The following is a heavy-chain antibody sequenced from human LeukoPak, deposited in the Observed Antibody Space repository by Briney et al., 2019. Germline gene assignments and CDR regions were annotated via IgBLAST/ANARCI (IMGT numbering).Heavy chain of an antibody. CDR2: ISYDGSNK. J-gene: IGHJ4*02. V-gene: IGHV3-30*18. D-gene: IGHD2-2*01. CDR1: GFTFSSYG. Sequence: PGGSLRLSCAASGFTFSSYGMHWVRQAPGKGLEWVAVISYDGSNKYYADSVKGRFTISRDNSKNTLYLQMNSLRAEDTAVYYCAKAGLIVVVPAAVDYWGQGTLVTVSS. CDR3: AKAGLIVVVPAAVDY.